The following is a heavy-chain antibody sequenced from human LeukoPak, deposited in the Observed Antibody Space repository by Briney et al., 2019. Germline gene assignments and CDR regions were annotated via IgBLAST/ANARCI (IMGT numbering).Heavy chain of an antibody. CDR1: GGSFSGYY. CDR3: ARDVSSGYYIDY. CDR2: INHSGST. V-gene: IGHV4-34*01. J-gene: IGHJ4*02. D-gene: IGHD3-22*01. Sequence: SETLSLTCAVYGGSFSGYYWSWIRQPPGKGLEWIGEINHSGSTNYNPSLKSRVTISVDTSKNQFSLELSSVTAADTAVYYCARDVSSGYYIDYWGQGTLVTVSS.